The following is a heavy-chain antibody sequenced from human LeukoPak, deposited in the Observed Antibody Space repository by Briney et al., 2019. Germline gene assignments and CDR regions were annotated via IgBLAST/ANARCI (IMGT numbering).Heavy chain of an antibody. CDR2: VSSDGGTK. J-gene: IGHJ4*02. Sequence: PGGSLRLSCAASGFTFSSYGMHWVRQAPGKGLEWVAVVSSDGGTKYYADSVKGRFTISRDNSKNTLYLEMNNLRSEDTALYYCAKEGSATYREDFDYWGQGTLVTVSS. V-gene: IGHV3-30*18. CDR3: AKEGSATYREDFDY. CDR1: GFTFSSYG. D-gene: IGHD5-12*01.